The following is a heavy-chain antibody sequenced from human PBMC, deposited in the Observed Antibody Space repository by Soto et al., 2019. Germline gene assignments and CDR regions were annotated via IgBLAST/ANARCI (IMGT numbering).Heavy chain of an antibody. CDR1: GGSINSYW. Sequence: SETLSITCSVSGGSINSYWWSWIRQPAGKGLEWIGRVYSSGTTDYNPSLNSRATMSVETSKNQFSLKLSSVTAADTAVYYCATDIASFAYGEGYWGQGIQVTVSS. D-gene: IGHD2-21*01. J-gene: IGHJ4*02. CDR2: VYSSGTT. V-gene: IGHV4-4*07. CDR3: ATDIASFAYGEGY.